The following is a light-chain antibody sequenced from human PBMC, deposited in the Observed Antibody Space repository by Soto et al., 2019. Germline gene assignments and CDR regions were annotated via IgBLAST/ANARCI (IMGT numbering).Light chain of an antibody. V-gene: IGKV1-5*03. J-gene: IGKJ5*01. Sequence: DIQMTQSPSTLSASVGDRVTITCRASQSNSSWLAWYQQKSGKAPKLLIYKASSFEGGVPSRFSGSGSGTEFTFTICSLQPDDFATYYCQQYNSYLITFGQGTRLEIK. CDR2: KAS. CDR1: QSNSSW. CDR3: QQYNSYLIT.